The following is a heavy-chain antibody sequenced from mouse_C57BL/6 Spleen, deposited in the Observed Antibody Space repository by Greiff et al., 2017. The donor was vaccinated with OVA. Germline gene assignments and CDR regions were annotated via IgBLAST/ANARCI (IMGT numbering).Heavy chain of an antibody. CDR1: GYTFTSYW. J-gene: IGHJ4*01. Sequence: QVQLQQPGAELVKPGASVKLSCKASGYTFTSYWMHWVKQRPGQGLEWIGMIHPSHGSTNYNEKFKSKATLTVDKSSSTAYMQLSSLTYEDAAGYYGASYGSSYDAMDYWGQGTSVTVSS. V-gene: IGHV1-64*01. CDR3: ASYGSSYDAMDY. CDR2: IHPSHGST. D-gene: IGHD1-1*01.